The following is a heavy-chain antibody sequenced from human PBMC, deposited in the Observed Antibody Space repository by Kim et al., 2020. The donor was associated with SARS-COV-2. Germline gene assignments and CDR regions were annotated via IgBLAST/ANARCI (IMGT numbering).Heavy chain of an antibody. V-gene: IGHV3-9*01. CDR2: ISWNSGSI. CDR3: AKDYFGAGLYYFDY. D-gene: IGHD3-10*01. CDR1: GFTFDDYA. J-gene: IGHJ4*02. Sequence: GGSLRLSCAASGFTFDDYAMHWVRQAPGKGLEWVSGISWNSGSIGYADSVKGRFTISRDNAKNSLYLQMNSLRAEDTALYYCAKDYFGAGLYYFDYWGQGTLVTVSS.